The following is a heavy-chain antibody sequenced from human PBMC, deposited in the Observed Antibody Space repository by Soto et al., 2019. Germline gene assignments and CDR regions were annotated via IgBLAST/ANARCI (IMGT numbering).Heavy chain of an antibody. CDR3: ARGLSLSEWWFDY. V-gene: IGHV3-53*02. D-gene: IGHD2-8*01. CDR1: GFTVSSNY. J-gene: IGHJ4*02. CDR2: IYSGGTT. Sequence: EVQLVETGGGLIQPGGSLRLSCAVSGFTVSSNYMNWVRRAPGKGLEWVSVIYSGGTTDYADSVKGRFTISRDSSKNTLYLQTNSLRAEDTAVYYCARGLSLSEWWFDYWGQGTLVTVSS.